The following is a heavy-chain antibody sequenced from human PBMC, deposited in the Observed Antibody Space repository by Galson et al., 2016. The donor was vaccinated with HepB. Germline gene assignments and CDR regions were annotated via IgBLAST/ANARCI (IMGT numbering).Heavy chain of an antibody. V-gene: IGHV3-30-3*01. CDR3: ARGDYYGSGNYSNWFDP. J-gene: IGHJ5*02. D-gene: IGHD3-10*01. CDR1: GFTSAFTLTNYA. Sequence: SLRLSCAASGFTSAFTLTNYAMHWVRQAPGKGLEWVAVIPYNGNNQYYADSVKGRFTISRDISTNILYLQMNSLRPEDTAVYYCARGDYYGSGNYSNWFDPWGQGTVVTISS. CDR2: IPYNGNNQ.